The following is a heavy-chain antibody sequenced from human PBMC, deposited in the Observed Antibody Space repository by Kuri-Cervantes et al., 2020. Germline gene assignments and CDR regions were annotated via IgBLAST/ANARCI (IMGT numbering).Heavy chain of an antibody. CDR1: GFTFSSYG. D-gene: IGHD6-13*01. V-gene: IGHV3-30*03. Sequence: GESLKISCAASGFTFSSYGMHWVRQAPGKGLEWVAVISYDGSNKYYADSVKGRFTISRDNSKNTLYLQMNSLRAGDTAVYYCARDPVTLAAPLDYFDYWGQGALVTVSS. J-gene: IGHJ4*02. CDR3: ARDPVTLAAPLDYFDY. CDR2: ISYDGSNK.